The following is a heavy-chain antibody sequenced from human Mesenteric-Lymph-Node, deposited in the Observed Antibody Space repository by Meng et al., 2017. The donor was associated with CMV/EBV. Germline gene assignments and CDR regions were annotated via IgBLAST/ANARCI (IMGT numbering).Heavy chain of an antibody. Sequence: GESLKISCVSSGFTFENYEMYWVRQAPGKGLEWISYTTSSGNMMEYADSVKGRFTISRDKVKNSLFLQMNSLRADDTATYFCARVPLVARRAYLDYWGQGTLVTVSS. V-gene: IGHV3-48*03. J-gene: IGHJ4*02. D-gene: IGHD5-12*01. CDR1: GFTFENYE. CDR3: ARVPLVARRAYLDY. CDR2: TTSSGNMM.